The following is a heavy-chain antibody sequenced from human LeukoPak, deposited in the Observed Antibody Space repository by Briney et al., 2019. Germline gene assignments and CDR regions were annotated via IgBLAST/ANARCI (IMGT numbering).Heavy chain of an antibody. J-gene: IGHJ4*02. CDR2: IKSKTDGGTT. D-gene: IGHD5-12*01. CDR3: TTESGYEGLFDY. V-gene: IGHV3-15*01. CDR1: GFTFSNAR. Sequence: GGSLRLSCAASGFTFSNARMSWVRQAPGKGLEWVGRIKSKTDGGTTDFAAPVKGRFTISRDDSKNTLYLQMNSLKSEDTAVYYCTTESGYEGLFDYWGQGTLVTVSS.